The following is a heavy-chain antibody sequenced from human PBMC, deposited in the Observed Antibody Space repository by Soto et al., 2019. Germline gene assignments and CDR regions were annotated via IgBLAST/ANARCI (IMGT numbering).Heavy chain of an antibody. CDR1: GDSISNYY. CDR3: ARAAVAGWTYYYYGMDV. J-gene: IGHJ6*02. Sequence: SETLSLTCTVSGDSISNYYWNWIRQPPGKGLEWIGYIYYSGSTNYNPSLKSRVTISVDTSKNQFSLKLTSVTAADTAVYYCARAAVAGWTYYYYGMDVWGQGTTVTVS. V-gene: IGHV4-59*01. D-gene: IGHD6-19*01. CDR2: IYYSGST.